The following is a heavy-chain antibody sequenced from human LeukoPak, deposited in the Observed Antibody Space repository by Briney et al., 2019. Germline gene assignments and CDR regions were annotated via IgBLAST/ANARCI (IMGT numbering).Heavy chain of an antibody. CDR3: AREQPLWFGELLAPFDP. V-gene: IGHV4-34*01. CDR2: INHSGST. Sequence: SETLSLTCAVYGGSFSGYYWSWIRQPPGKGLEWIGEINHSGSTNYNPSLKSRVTISVDTSKNQFSLKLSSVTAADTAVYYCAREQPLWFGELLAPFDPWGQGTLVTVSS. J-gene: IGHJ5*02. CDR1: GGSFSGYY. D-gene: IGHD3-10*01.